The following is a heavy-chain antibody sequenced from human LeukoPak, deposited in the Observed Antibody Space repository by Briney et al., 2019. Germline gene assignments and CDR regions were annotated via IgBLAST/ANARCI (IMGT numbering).Heavy chain of an antibody. CDR3: TRDRQEMTTDGYFDL. J-gene: IGHJ2*01. Sequence: PGRSLRLSCAASGFTFSSYGMHWVRQAPGKGLEWVAVIWYDGSNKYYGDSVKGRFTISRDNSKNTLYLQMNRLRDEDTALYYCTRDRQEMTTDGYFDLWGRGTPVTVSS. D-gene: IGHD4-17*01. CDR2: IWYDGSNK. CDR1: GFTFSSYG. V-gene: IGHV3-33*01.